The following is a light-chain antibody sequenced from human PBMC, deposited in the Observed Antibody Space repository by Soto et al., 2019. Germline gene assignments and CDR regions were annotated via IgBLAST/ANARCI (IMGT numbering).Light chain of an antibody. J-gene: IGLJ1*01. CDR3: SSYRSSSTYV. CDR1: SSDVGSYNY. V-gene: IGLV2-14*01. Sequence: QSALTQPASVSGSPGQSITISCTGTSSDVGSYNYVSWHQQHPGQAPKLMIYQVTNRASRVPDRFSASKSGNTASLTISGLQAGDEADYYCSSYRSSSTYVFGTGTKVTVL. CDR2: QVT.